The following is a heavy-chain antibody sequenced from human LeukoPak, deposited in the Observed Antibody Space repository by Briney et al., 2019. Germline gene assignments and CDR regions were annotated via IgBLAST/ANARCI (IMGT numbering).Heavy chain of an antibody. CDR1: GGSFSGYY. V-gene: IGHV4-34*01. J-gene: IGHJ6*02. Sequence: RTSETLSLTCAVYGGSFSGYYWSWIRQPPGKGLEWIGEINHSGSTNYNPSLKSRVTMSVDTSKNQFSLKLSSVTAADTAVYYCARSLSETGTTWYYGMDVWGQGTTVTVSS. CDR2: INHSGST. D-gene: IGHD1-7*01. CDR3: ARSLSETGTTWYYGMDV.